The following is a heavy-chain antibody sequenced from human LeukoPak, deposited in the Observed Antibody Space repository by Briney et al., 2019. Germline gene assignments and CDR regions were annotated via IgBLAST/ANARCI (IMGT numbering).Heavy chain of an antibody. J-gene: IGHJ5*02. CDR2: INHSGDI. Sequence: SQTLSLTCGVYGESFSGFYWSWIRQAPGKGLQWIGEINHSGDINYNPSLESRVTISVDTSKRQFSLRLSSVTAADTAVYYCARGYSSSWYPWFDPWGQGTLVTVSS. V-gene: IGHV4-34*01. CDR1: GESFSGFY. D-gene: IGHD6-13*01. CDR3: ARGYSSSWYPWFDP.